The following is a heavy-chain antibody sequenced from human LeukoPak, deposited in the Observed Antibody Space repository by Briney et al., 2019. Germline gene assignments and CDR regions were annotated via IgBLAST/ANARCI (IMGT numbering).Heavy chain of an antibody. CDR2: IKTKTDTGTT. CDR3: TTGTGRTDFDY. D-gene: IGHD4-17*01. V-gene: IGHV3-15*01. CDR1: GFTFSNAW. J-gene: IGHJ4*02. Sequence: GGSLRLSCAASGFTFSNAWMSWVRQAPGKGLDWVGRIKTKTDTGTTDYAAPVKGRFTISRDDSKNTLYLQMNSLKTEDTAVYYCTTGTGRTDFDYWGQGTLVTVSS.